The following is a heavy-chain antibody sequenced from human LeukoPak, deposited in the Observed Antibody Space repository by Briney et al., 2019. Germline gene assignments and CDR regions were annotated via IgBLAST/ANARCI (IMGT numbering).Heavy chain of an antibody. V-gene: IGHV3-7*03. CDR3: ARDRGYCSSTSCPSLDY. Sequence: GGSLRLSCAASGFTFSSYWMSWVRQAPGKGLEWGANIKQDGSEKYYVDSVKGRFTISRDNAKNSLYLQMNSLRAEDTAVYYCARDRGYCSSTSCPSLDYWGQGTLVTVSS. CDR1: GFTFSSYW. D-gene: IGHD2-2*01. J-gene: IGHJ4*02. CDR2: IKQDGSEK.